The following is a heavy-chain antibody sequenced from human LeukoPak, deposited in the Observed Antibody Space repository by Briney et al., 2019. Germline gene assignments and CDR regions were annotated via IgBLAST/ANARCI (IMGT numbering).Heavy chain of an antibody. V-gene: IGHV3-30*03. CDR1: GFTFSRHG. CDR2: ISNDGSRK. CDR3: ARDRAWNYFDY. Sequence: GGSLRLSCAPSGFTFSRHGMHWVRQAPGKGLEWVAIISNDGSRKYYGHSVEGRFTISRDNSKNTLYLQMDSLRAEDTAVYYCARDRAWNYFDYWGQGTLVTVSS. J-gene: IGHJ4*02. D-gene: IGHD3-3*01.